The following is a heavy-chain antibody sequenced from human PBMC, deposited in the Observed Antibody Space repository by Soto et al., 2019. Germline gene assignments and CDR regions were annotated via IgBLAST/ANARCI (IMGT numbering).Heavy chain of an antibody. CDR1: GGSINSGGYS. V-gene: IGHV4-30-2*01. J-gene: IGHJ5*02. CDR2: IYHSGST. CDR3: ARVPGP. Sequence: PSEILILTFAVSGGSINSGGYSWSWIRQPPGKGLEWIGYIYHSGSTYYNPSLKSRVTISVDRSKNQFSLKLSSVTAADTAVYYCARVPGPWGQGTLVTVSS.